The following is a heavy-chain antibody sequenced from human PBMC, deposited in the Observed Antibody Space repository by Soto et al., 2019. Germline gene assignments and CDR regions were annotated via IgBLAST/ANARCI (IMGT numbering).Heavy chain of an antibody. CDR3: ARPDEGGYSSNHHYYYALDV. CDR2: IIPIFGTA. D-gene: IGHD3-22*01. V-gene: IGHV1-69*13. CDR1: GGTFSSYA. Sequence: ASVKVSCKASGGTFSSYAISWVRQAPGQGLEWMGGIIPIFGTANYAQKFQGRVTITADESTSTAYMELSSLRSDDTAVYYCARPDEGGYSSNHHYYYALDVWGQGTTVTVSS. J-gene: IGHJ6*02.